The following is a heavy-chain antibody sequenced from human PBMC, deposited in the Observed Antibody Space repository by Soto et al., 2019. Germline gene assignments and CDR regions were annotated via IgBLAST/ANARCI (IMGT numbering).Heavy chain of an antibody. CDR2: IYYSGST. D-gene: IGHD3-22*01. V-gene: IGHV4-31*02. CDR1: GGSISGGGYY. Sequence: SETLSLTCTVFGGSISGGGYYWSWIRQHPGKGLEWIGYIYYSGSTYYNPSLKSRVTISVDTSKNQFSLKLSSVTAADTAVYYCARDIRYYDSSGYYHPYGMDVWGQGTTVTVSS. CDR3: ARDIRYYDSSGYYHPYGMDV. J-gene: IGHJ6*02.